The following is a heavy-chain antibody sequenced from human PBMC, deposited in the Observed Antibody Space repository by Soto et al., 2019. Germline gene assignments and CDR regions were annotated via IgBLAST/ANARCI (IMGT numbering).Heavy chain of an antibody. J-gene: IGHJ4*02. V-gene: IGHV1-18*04. CDR1: GYIFTNFG. Sequence: QVQLVQSGAEVKKPGASVKVSCKASGYIFTNFGISWVPQAPGQGLEWMGWISAYNGNTNYAQKLQGRVTMTTDTSTSTAYMELRSLRSDDTAVYYCARKDTIFGVVTNDYWGQGTLVTVSS. D-gene: IGHD3-3*01. CDR3: ARKDTIFGVVTNDY. CDR2: ISAYNGNT.